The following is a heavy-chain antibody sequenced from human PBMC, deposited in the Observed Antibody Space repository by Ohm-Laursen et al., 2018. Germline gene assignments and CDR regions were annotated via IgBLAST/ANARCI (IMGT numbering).Heavy chain of an antibody. CDR3: ARPKQWLGYFDL. V-gene: IGHV3-53*01. CDR1: GFTVSSNY. Sequence: SLRLSCTASGFTVSSNYMSWVRQAPGKGLEWVSVIYSGGSTYYADSVKGRFTISRDNAKNSLYLQMNSLRAEDTAVYYCARPKQWLGYFDLWGRGTLVTVSS. D-gene: IGHD6-19*01. J-gene: IGHJ2*01. CDR2: IYSGGST.